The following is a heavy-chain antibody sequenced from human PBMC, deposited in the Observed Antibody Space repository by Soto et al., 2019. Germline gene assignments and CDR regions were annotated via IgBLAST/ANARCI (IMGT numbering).Heavy chain of an antibody. CDR1: GYNFASHW. D-gene: IGHD3-3*01. Sequence: GESLKISCRASGYNFASHWIGWVRQMPGKGLEWMGIIYPDDSATRYSPSFQGQGTISADKSTRAAYLQWSSLKASDTALYYCATRGDGRFSYYYGMDVWGQGTTVTVSS. CDR3: ATRGDGRFSYYYGMDV. J-gene: IGHJ6*02. V-gene: IGHV5-51*01. CDR2: IYPDDSAT.